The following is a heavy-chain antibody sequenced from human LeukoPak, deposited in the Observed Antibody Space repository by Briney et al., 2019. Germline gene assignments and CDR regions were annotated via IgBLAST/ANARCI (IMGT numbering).Heavy chain of an antibody. V-gene: IGHV4-59*01. D-gene: IGHD6-6*01. CDR2: IYYSGST. J-gene: IGHJ6*03. CDR1: GGSISSYY. CDR3: ARMGGSSSYYYYMDV. Sequence: PSETLSLTCTVSGGSISSYYWSWIRQHPGKGLEWIGYIYYSGSTNYNPSLKSRVTISVDTSKNQFSLKLSSVTAADTAVYYCARMGGSSSYYYYMDVWGKGTTVTVSS.